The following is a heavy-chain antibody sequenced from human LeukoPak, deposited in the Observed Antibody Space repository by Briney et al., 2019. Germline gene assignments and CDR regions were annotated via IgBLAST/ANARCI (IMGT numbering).Heavy chain of an antibody. CDR3: ARDLHGMDV. J-gene: IGHJ6*02. Sequence: PSETLSLTCAVFGESVRAPVTGFFWSWIRQSPGKGLEWIGEINHSGSSNYNPSLKSRVTISAESSKNHFSLKMTSATAADTAVYYCARDLHGMDVWGQGTTVTVSS. CDR2: INHSGSS. CDR1: GESVRAPVTGFF. V-gene: IGHV4-34*01.